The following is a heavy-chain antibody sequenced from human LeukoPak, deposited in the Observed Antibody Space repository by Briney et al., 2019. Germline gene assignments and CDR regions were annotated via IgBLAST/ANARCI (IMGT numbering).Heavy chain of an antibody. J-gene: IGHJ4*02. V-gene: IGHV3-23*01. Sequence: PGGSLRLSCAASGFTSSSYAMSWVRQAPGKGLEWVSAISGSGGSTYYADSVKGRFTISRDNSKNTLYLQMNSLRAEDTAVYYCAKTMDPYSSSSRFDYWGQGTLVTVSS. CDR1: GFTSSSYA. D-gene: IGHD6-6*01. CDR3: AKTMDPYSSSSRFDY. CDR2: ISGSGGST.